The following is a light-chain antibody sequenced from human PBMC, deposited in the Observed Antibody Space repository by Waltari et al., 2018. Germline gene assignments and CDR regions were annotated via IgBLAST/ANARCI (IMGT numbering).Light chain of an antibody. CDR3: QKYGTLPAT. CDR2: DAS. Sequence: EIVLTQSPGTLSLSPGERATLTCRASQSVSKYLAGYQQKPGQAPRLLIYDASTRATGIPDRFSVSGWGTDFSLTISRLEPEDVAVYYCQKYGTLPATFGQGTKVQ. CDR1: QSVSKY. J-gene: IGKJ1*01. V-gene: IGKV3-20*01.